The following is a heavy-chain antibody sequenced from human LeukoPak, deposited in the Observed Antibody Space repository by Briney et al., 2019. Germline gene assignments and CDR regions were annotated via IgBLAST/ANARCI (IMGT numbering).Heavy chain of an antibody. Sequence: SQTLSLTCVISGDSVSNNNAAWNWIRQSPSRGLEWLGRTYYRSKWYNDYAASVKSRITINPDTSKNQFSLQLNSVTPEDTAVYYCARTNYDFWSGPSSAEYFQHWGQGTLVTVSS. CDR2: TYYRSKWYN. CDR1: GDSVSNNNAA. D-gene: IGHD3-3*01. V-gene: IGHV6-1*01. J-gene: IGHJ1*01. CDR3: ARTNYDFWSGPSSAEYFQH.